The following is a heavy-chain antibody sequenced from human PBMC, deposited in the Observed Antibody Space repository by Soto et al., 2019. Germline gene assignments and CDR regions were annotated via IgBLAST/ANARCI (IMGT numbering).Heavy chain of an antibody. CDR1: GFSFNIYW. D-gene: IGHD2-2*01. CDR2: IKQDGSEK. V-gene: IGHV3-7*01. Sequence: GGSLRLSCAASGFSFNIYWMTWVRQAPGKGLEWVANIKQDGSEKYYVDSVKGRLTISRDNAKNTLYLQMNSLRAEDTAVYYCARDLSSCSSARCYSFYYGVDVWGQGTTVTVSS. J-gene: IGHJ6*02. CDR3: ARDLSSCSSARCYSFYYGVDV.